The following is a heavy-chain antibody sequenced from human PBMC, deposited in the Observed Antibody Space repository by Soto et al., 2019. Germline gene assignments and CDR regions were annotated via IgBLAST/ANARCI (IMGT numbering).Heavy chain of an antibody. CDR1: GGSISSYY. V-gene: IGHV4-59*12. CDR2: IYFSGST. Sequence: PSETLSLTCTVSGGSISSYYWSWIRQPPGKGLEWIGYIYFSGSTNYNPSLKSRVTISVDTSKNQFSLKLSSVTAADTAVYYCARGSLRGLKGPINKTSYYSYRDVWGKGTTATVSS. D-gene: IGHD2-15*01. J-gene: IGHJ6*03. CDR3: ARGSLRGLKGPINKTSYYSYRDV.